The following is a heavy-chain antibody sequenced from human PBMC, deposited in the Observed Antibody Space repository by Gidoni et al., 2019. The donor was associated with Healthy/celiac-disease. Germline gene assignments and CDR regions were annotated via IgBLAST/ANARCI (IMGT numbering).Heavy chain of an antibody. CDR3: ARDVTPYYDFWSGYSRD. CDR2: ISYDGSNK. J-gene: IGHJ6*02. Sequence: QVQLVESGGGVVQPGRSLRLSCAASGFTFSSYAMHWVRQAPGKGLEWVAVISYDGSNKYYADSVKGRFTISRDNSKNTLYLQMNSLRAEDTAVYYCARDVTPYYDFWSGYSRDWGQGTTVTVSS. CDR1: GFTFSSYA. D-gene: IGHD3-3*01. V-gene: IGHV3-30-3*01.